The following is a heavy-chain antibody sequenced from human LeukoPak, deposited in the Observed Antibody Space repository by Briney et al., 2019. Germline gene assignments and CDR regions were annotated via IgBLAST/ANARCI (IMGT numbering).Heavy chain of an antibody. CDR3: ARGTQQLYDWFDP. CDR2: IYSSGTT. CDR1: GGSISDYY. V-gene: IGHV4-59*12. J-gene: IGHJ5*02. D-gene: IGHD6-13*01. Sequence: SETLSLTCTVSGGSISDYYWSWIRQPPGKGLEWIGYIYSSGTTNSNPSLKNRVTVSMDTSKNQVSLKLTSVTAADTAVYFCARGTQQLYDWFDPWGQGTLVTVSS.